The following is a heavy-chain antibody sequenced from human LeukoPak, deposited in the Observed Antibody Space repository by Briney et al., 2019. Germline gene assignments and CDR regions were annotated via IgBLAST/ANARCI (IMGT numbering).Heavy chain of an antibody. V-gene: IGHV3-66*01. CDR3: ARGELLEDY. CDR1: GFMVGHKY. D-gene: IGHD1-26*01. J-gene: IGHJ4*02. CDR2: IYAGGNT. Sequence: GGPLRLSCAASGFMVGHKYMSWVRQAPGKGLEWLSIIYAGGNTYSADSVKGRFTISRDNSRNTVYLQMNNLRDDDTAVYYCARGELLEDYWGQGTLVTVSS.